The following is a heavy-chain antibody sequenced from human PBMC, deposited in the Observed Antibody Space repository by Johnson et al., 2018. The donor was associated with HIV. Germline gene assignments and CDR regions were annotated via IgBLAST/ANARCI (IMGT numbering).Heavy chain of an antibody. CDR3: ARERYGSQAIDAFDI. V-gene: IGHV3-33*01. CDR1: GFTFSNYG. D-gene: IGHD2-15*01. J-gene: IGHJ3*02. CDR2: IRYDGSNK. Sequence: VQLVESGGGVVQPGRSLRLSCAASGFTFSNYGMHWVRQAPGKGLEWVAFIRYDGSNKYYADSVKGRFTISRDNSTNTLYLQMNSLRAEDTAVYFCARERYGSQAIDAFDIWGQGTMVTVSS.